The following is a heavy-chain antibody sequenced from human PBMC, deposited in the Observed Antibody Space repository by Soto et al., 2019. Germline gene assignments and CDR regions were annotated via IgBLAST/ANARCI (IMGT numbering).Heavy chain of an antibody. Sequence: EVQLVDSGGALVQPGESLRLSCAASGFTFSDYLMTWVRQAPGKGLEWVATIKQDENEKYCVDSVKGRFTISRDNAKNSLYLQLNALRAEDMAVYYCAIGHWLGKWGQGTLVTVSS. J-gene: IGHJ4*02. CDR2: IKQDENEK. V-gene: IGHV3-7*01. D-gene: IGHD6-19*01. CDR3: AIGHWLGK. CDR1: GFTFSDYL.